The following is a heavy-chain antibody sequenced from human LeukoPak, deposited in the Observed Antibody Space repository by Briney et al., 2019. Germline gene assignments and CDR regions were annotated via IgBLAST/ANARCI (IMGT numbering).Heavy chain of an antibody. J-gene: IGHJ6*02. Sequence: GASVKVSCKASGYNFTGYYLHWVRQAPGQGLEWMGWINPNSGGTNYAQKFQGRVTMTRDTSISTAYMELSRLRSDDTAVYYCATRQPIPVARWNYYYYGMDVWGRGTTVTVPS. D-gene: IGHD6-19*01. CDR2: INPNSGGT. CDR1: GYNFTGYY. CDR3: ATRQPIPVARWNYYYYGMDV. V-gene: IGHV1-2*02.